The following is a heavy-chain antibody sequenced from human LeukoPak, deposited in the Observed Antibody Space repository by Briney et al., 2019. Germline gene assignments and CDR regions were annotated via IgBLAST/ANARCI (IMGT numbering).Heavy chain of an antibody. CDR1: GYSFTSYW. CDR3: ARREYYYDSSGYSVGYFDY. D-gene: IGHD3-22*01. V-gene: IGHV5-51*01. Sequence: GESLKISCKGSGYSFTSYWIGWVRQMPGKGLEWMGIIYPGDSDTRYSPPFQGQVTISADKSISTAYLQWSSLKASDTAMYYCARREYYYDSSGYSVGYFDYWGQGTLVTVSS. J-gene: IGHJ4*02. CDR2: IYPGDSDT.